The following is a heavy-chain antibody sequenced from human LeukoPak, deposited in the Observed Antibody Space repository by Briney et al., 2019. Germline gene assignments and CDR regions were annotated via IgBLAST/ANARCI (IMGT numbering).Heavy chain of an antibody. D-gene: IGHD3-10*01. V-gene: IGHV4-39*07. J-gene: IGHJ4*02. CDR1: GDSISSRNYY. CDR3: ARAVRFVPSYYYGSGSSQDRSYYFDY. CDR2: IYYSGST. Sequence: SETLSLTCTVSGDSISSRNYYWGWIRQPPGRGLEWIGSIYYSGSTYYNPSLKSRVTISVDTSKNQFSLKLSSVTAADTAVYYCARAVRFVPSYYYGSGSSQDRSYYFDYWGQGTLVTVSS.